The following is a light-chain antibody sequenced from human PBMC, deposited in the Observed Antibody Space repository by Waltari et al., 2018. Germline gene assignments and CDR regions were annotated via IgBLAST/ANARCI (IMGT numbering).Light chain of an antibody. V-gene: IGLV1-44*01. J-gene: IGLJ1*01. CDR3: AAWDDSLSAYV. CDR2: YDN. CDR1: SSNIGSNA. Sequence: QPALTQPPSASGTPGQWVSVSCSGSSSNIGSNAVNWYQQLPGMAPKLLIYYDNQRPSGAPDRVSGSKSVTSSSLAISGLQSEDEADYICAAWDDSLSAYVFGTGTKVTVL.